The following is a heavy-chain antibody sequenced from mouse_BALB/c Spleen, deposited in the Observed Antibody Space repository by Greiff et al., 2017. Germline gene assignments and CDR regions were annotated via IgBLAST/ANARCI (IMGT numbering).Heavy chain of an antibody. V-gene: IGHV5-9-3*01. CDR1: GFTFSSYA. J-gene: IGHJ4*01. CDR2: ISSGGSYT. D-gene: IGHD2-3*01. Sequence: EVQVVESGGGLVKPGGSLKLSCAASGFTFSSYAMSWVRQTPEKRLEWVATISSGGSYTYYPDSVKGRFTISRDNAKNTLYLQMSSLRSEDTAMYYCARHNDGYYVAAMDYWGQGTSVTVSS. CDR3: ARHNDGYYVAAMDY.